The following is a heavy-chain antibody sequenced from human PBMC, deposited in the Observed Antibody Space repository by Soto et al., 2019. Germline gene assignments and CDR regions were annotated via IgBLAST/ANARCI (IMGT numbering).Heavy chain of an antibody. V-gene: IGHV4-30-2*01. CDR3: ASSSTSLGMDV. CDR1: GDSISSGGYS. D-gene: IGHD2-2*01. J-gene: IGHJ6*02. Sequence: SETLSLTCAVSGDSISSGGYSWTWIRQPPGKGLEWIGYIYHSGSTFYNPSLKSRVTISVDKSKNQFSLKLSSVTAADTAVYYCASSSTSLGMDVWGQGPTVTVSS. CDR2: IYHSGST.